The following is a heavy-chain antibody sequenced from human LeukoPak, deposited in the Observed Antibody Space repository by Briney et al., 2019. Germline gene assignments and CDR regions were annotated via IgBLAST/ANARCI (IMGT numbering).Heavy chain of an antibody. J-gene: IGHJ4*02. CDR3: ARGPYRNSFDY. Sequence: SQTLSLTCTVSGASISIGFYYWSWIRQHPGKGLEWIGYMYYSGSTYYNPSLKSRVTMSVDTSKNQLSLMRNYETAADKVVYYCARGPYRNSFDYWGQGTLVTVSS. D-gene: IGHD4-11*01. CDR1: GASISIGFYY. CDR2: MYYSGST. V-gene: IGHV4-31*03.